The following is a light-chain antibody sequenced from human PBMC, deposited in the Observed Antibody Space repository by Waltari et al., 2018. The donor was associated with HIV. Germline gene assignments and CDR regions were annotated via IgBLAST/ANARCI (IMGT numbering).Light chain of an antibody. J-gene: IGKJ1*01. CDR1: QSISSNY. Sequence: EIVLTQSPGTLSLSPGERATLSCRADQSISSNYLAWYQQRPGQAPTLLIYGASNTATGIPDRFRGSGSGTDFTLTINRLEPEDFAMFYCQQYSSSPQTVGQGTKMEIK. CDR3: QQYSSSPQT. CDR2: GAS. V-gene: IGKV3-20*01.